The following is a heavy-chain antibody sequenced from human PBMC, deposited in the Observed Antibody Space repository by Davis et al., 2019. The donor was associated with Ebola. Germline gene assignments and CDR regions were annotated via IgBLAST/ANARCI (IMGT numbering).Heavy chain of an antibody. CDR2: IDPSDSYT. CDR3: ARRQNWFDP. Sequence: TVSCKASGYTFTSYAMHWVRQMHGQGLEWMGRIDPSDSYTNYSPSFQGHVTISADKSISTAYLQWSSLKASDTAMYYCARRQNWFDPWGQGTLVTVSS. V-gene: IGHV5-10-1*01. J-gene: IGHJ5*02. CDR1: GYTFTSYA.